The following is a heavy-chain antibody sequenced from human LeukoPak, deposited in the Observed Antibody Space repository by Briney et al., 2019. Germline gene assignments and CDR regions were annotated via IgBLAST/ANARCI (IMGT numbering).Heavy chain of an antibody. CDR3: YTSITDY. D-gene: IGHD2-21*01. V-gene: IGHV3-15*07. J-gene: IGHJ4*02. Sequence: GGSLRLSCAASGFNVNNAWMSWVRQAPGKGQEWVGRIRSKIDGRATDYAAPVKGRFTISRDDSKNTLYLQINSLKIEDTAMYYCYTSITDYWGQGTLVTVSS. CDR2: IRSKIDGRAT. CDR1: GFNVNNAW.